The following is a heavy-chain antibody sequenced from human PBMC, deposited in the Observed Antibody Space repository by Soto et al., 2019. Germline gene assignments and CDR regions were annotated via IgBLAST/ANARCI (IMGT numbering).Heavy chain of an antibody. V-gene: IGHV3-7*03. D-gene: IGHD1-26*01. Sequence: EVQLVESGGGLVQPGGSLRLSCAASGFTLSSFWMSWVRQAPGKGLEWVASIKEDGSEKTYVDSVKGRFSISRDTAKNALYLQINSLRAEDAAVYYCASYRTMGCWGQGTPVTVSS. CDR1: GFTLSSFW. J-gene: IGHJ4*02. CDR2: IKEDGSEK. CDR3: ASYRTMGC.